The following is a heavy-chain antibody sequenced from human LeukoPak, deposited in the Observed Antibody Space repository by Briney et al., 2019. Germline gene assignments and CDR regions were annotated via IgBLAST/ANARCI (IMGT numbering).Heavy chain of an antibody. CDR1: GGSISSYY. Sequence: SETLSLTCTVSGGSISSYYWSWIRQPAGKGLEWIGRIYTSGSTNYNPSLKSRVTISVDKSKNQFSLKLSSVTAADTAVYYCAVMDYYYCMDVWGKGTTVTVSS. CDR2: IYTSGST. V-gene: IGHV4-4*07. CDR3: AVMDYYYCMDV. J-gene: IGHJ6*03. D-gene: IGHD2-21*01.